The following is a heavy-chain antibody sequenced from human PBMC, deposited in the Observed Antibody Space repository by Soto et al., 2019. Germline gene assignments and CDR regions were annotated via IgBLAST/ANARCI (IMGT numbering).Heavy chain of an antibody. Sequence: QLQLQESGPGLVKPSETLSLTCTVSGGSISSSSYYWGWIRQPPGKGLEWIGSIYYSGSTYYNPSLKSRVTISVDTAKNQFSLKLSSVTAADTAVYYCARLLDYYFDYWGQGTLVTVSS. CDR1: GGSISSSSYY. D-gene: IGHD1-1*01. V-gene: IGHV4-39*01. CDR2: IYYSGST. CDR3: ARLLDYYFDY. J-gene: IGHJ4*02.